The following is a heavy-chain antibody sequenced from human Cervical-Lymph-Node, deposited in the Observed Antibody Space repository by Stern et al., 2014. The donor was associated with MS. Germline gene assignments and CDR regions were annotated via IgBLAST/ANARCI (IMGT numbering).Heavy chain of an antibody. CDR1: RFTFSRSW. Sequence: EVQLVESGGGLVQPGESLRLSCAASRFTFSRSWMHWVRQAPGKGLVWVAHINSDGSTTTYADSVKGRFTISRDNAKTTLYLQMNSLTAEDTAVYYCTKIGVGAYDSWGQGTLVTVSS. D-gene: IGHD1-26*01. CDR2: INSDGSTT. J-gene: IGHJ4*02. CDR3: TKIGVGAYDS. V-gene: IGHV3-74*03.